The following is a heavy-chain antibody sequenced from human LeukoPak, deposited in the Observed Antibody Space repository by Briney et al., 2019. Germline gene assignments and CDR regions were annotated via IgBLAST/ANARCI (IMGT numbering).Heavy chain of an antibody. Sequence: GGSLRLSCPGSGLTFSDFGMSWVRQAPGKGLEWVSSISGSTKSVYYADSVRGRFTISRDNAQNSLSLQLNSLRVEDTAVYYCARDTYSSGSYNAWGQGTLVIVSS. D-gene: IGHD1-26*01. CDR1: GLTFSDFG. CDR2: ISGSTKSV. J-gene: IGHJ4*02. V-gene: IGHV3-21*01. CDR3: ARDTYSSGSYNA.